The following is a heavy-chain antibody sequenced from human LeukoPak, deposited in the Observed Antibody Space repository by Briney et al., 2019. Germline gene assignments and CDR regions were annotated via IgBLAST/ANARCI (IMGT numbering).Heavy chain of an antibody. Sequence: GGSLRLSCVASGFTFSNYAMHWVSQAPGKGLEYVSAINTNGGTTYYANSVKGRFTISRDNSKNTVYLQMGSLRAEDMAVYYCVRTSGSLDYWGQGTLVTVSS. J-gene: IGHJ4*02. D-gene: IGHD1-26*01. CDR1: GFTFSNYA. V-gene: IGHV3-64*01. CDR2: INTNGGTT. CDR3: VRTSGSLDY.